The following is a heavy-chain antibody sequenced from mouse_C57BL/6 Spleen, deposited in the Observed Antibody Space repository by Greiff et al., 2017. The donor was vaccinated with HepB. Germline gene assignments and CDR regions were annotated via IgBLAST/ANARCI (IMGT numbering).Heavy chain of an antibody. V-gene: IGHV3-6*01. CDR3: AVTVPWFAY. D-gene: IGHD2-1*01. CDR2: ISYDGSN. J-gene: IGHJ3*01. Sequence: EVQLQESGPGLVKPSQSLSLTCSVTGYSITSGYYWNWIRQFPGNKLEWMGYISYDGSNNYNPSLKNRISITRDTSKNQFFLKLNSVTTEDTATYYCAVTVPWFAYWGQGTLVTVSA. CDR1: GYSITSGYY.